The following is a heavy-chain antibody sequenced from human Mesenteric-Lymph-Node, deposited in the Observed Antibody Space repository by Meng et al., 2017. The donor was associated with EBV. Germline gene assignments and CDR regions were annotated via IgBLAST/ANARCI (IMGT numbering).Heavy chain of an antibody. CDR1: GGSFSGYY. D-gene: IGHD2-21*01. CDR2: INHSGST. CDR3: ARAFCGGDCSHFDY. V-gene: IGHV4-34*01. J-gene: IGHJ4*02. Sequence: HGQRQRWGAGLLKPSETLALTCDVYGGSFSGYYWSWIRQPPGKGLEWIGEINHSGSTNYNPSLTSRVTISVDTSKNHFSLKLTSVTAADTAVYYCARAFCGGDCSHFDYWGQGTLVTVSS.